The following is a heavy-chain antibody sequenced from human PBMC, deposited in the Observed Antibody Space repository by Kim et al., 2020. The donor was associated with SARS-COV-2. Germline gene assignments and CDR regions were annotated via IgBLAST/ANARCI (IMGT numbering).Heavy chain of an antibody. D-gene: IGHD3-22*01. CDR3: VPEGRRDLYVTSGYRY. CDR2: ISSNGGNT. CDR1: GFTFSRHD. V-gene: IGHV3-64D*09. Sequence: GGSLRLSCSASGFTFSRHDMNWVRQAPGKGLEYISAISSNGGNTYYADSVKGRFTISRDNSKNTLHLQMNTLTAEGTAVYYCVPEGRRDLYVTSGYRYWGQGTVVTVSS. J-gene: IGHJ4*02.